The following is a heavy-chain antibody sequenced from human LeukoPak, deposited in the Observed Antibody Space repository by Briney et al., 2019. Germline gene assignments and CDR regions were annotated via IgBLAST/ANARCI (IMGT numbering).Heavy chain of an antibody. CDR3: AKDRDCSGDRCSDAFDV. Sequence: GGSLRLSCAASGFTFSSYSMNWVRQAPGKGLEWVSSISSSSYIYYADSVKGRFTISRDNAKNSLYLQMNSLKSEDTALYYCAKDRDCSGDRCSDAFDVWGRGTLVTVSS. CDR1: GFTFSSYS. V-gene: IGHV3-21*04. CDR2: ISSSSYI. J-gene: IGHJ3*01. D-gene: IGHD2-15*01.